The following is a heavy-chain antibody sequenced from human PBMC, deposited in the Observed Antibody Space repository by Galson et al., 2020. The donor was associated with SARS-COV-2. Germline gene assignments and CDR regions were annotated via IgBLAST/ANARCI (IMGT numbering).Heavy chain of an antibody. CDR3: AKGGDLNSYYDLWSGYYDYYYGMDV. CDR1: GFTFSSYA. Sequence: GGSLRLSCAASGFTFSSYAMSWVRQAPGKGLEWVSAISGSGGSTYYADSVKGRFTISRDNSKNTLYLQMNSLRAEDTAVYYCAKGGDLNSYYDLWSGYYDYYYGMDVWGQGTTVTVSS. V-gene: IGHV3-23*01. CDR2: ISGSGGST. D-gene: IGHD3-3*01. J-gene: IGHJ6*02.